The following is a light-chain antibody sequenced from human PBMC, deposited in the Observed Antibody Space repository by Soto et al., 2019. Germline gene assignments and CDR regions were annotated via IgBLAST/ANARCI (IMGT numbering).Light chain of an antibody. CDR1: QSVGSY. CDR2: GAS. CDR3: QQYHNWPYT. Sequence: EVVLTPSPATLSLSPGGLDRXSXXDSQSVGSYLAWYQQKXGQAPRXXIYGASTRETGIPAMFSGSGAGTEFTLTISSLQSEDFAFDYCQQYHNWPYTFGQGTKVDIK. V-gene: IGKV3-15*01. J-gene: IGKJ2*01.